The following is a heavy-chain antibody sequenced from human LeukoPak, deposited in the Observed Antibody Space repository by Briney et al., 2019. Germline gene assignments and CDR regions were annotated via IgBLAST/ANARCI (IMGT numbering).Heavy chain of an antibody. CDR1: GYTFTSYG. CDR3: ARDRLRYFDWLLPLDNYYGMDV. D-gene: IGHD3-9*01. J-gene: IGHJ6*04. V-gene: IGHV1-18*04. Sequence: ASVKVSCKASGYTFTSYGISWVRQAPGQGLEWMGWISAYNGNTNYAQKLQGRVTTTTDTSTSTAYMELRSLRSDDTAVYYCARDRLRYFDWLLPLDNYYGMDVWGKGTTVTVSS. CDR2: ISAYNGNT.